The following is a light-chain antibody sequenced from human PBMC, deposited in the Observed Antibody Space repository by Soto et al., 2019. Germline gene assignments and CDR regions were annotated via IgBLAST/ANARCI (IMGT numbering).Light chain of an antibody. CDR3: QSSDSSGRYPYV. CDR2: KDN. CDR1: ALPKQY. Sequence: SYELTQPPSVSVSPGQTARITCSGDALPKQYAYWYQQKPDQAPVVVIYKDNGRPSGIPERFYGSSSGTTVTLTISGVQAEDEAYYYCQSSDSSGRYPYVFGTGTKVTVL. J-gene: IGLJ1*01. V-gene: IGLV3-25*02.